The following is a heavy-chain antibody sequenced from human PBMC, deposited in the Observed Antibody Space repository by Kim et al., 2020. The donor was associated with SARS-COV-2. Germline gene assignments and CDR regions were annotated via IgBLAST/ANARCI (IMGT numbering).Heavy chain of an antibody. J-gene: IGHJ6*02. Sequence: GGSLRLSCAASGFTFSDYWMSWVRQTPGKGLEWVAEIKADGSEKYYVDSVKGRFTISRDNAKNTLYLQMNSLRAEDTAVYYCTITMVRGPLNFYYYGMDVGGQGTTVSVSS. V-gene: IGHV3-7*03. CDR1: GFTFSDYW. CDR3: TITMVRGPLNFYYYGMDV. CDR2: IKADGSEK. D-gene: IGHD3-10*01.